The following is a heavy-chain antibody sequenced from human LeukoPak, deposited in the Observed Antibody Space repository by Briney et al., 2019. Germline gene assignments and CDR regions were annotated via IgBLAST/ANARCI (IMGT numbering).Heavy chain of an antibody. CDR2: INTNTGNP. Sequence: ASVKVSCKASGGTFSSYAISWVRQAPGQGLEWMGWINTNTGNPTYAQGFTGRFVFSLDTSVSTAYLQISSLKAEGTAVYYCARTGSGYDFAYLVGYYYYYMDVWGKGTTVTVSS. CDR1: GGTFSSYA. CDR3: ARTGSGYDFAYLVGYYYYYMDV. D-gene: IGHD5-12*01. V-gene: IGHV7-4-1*02. J-gene: IGHJ6*03.